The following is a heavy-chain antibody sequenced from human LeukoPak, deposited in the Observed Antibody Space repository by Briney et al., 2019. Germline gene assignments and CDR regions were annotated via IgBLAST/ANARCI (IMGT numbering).Heavy chain of an antibody. CDR2: ISSSGSKI. CDR1: GFTFSRYG. D-gene: IGHD6-6*01. CDR3: ARSDSSSGY. V-gene: IGHV3-48*03. J-gene: IGHJ4*02. Sequence: PGGSLRLSCAASGFTFSRYGMHWVRQATGKGLEWVSYISSSGSKIYYADSVKGRFTISRDNAKNSLYLQMNSLRAEDTAVYYCARSDSSSGYWGQGTLVTVSS.